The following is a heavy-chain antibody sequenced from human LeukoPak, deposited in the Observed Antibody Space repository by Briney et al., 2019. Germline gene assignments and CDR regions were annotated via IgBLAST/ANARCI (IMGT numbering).Heavy chain of an antibody. CDR2: FDPEDGET. J-gene: IGHJ3*02. D-gene: IGHD2-21*02. CDR3: ASHPLPGGIVVVTATGNGDAFDI. V-gene: IGHV1-24*01. CDR1: GYTLTELS. Sequence: ASVKVSCKVSGYTLTELSMHWVRQAPGEGLEWMGGFDPEDGETIYAQKFQGRVTMTEDTSTDTAYMELSSLRSEDTAVYYCASHPLPGGIVVVTATGNGDAFDIWGQGTMVTVSS.